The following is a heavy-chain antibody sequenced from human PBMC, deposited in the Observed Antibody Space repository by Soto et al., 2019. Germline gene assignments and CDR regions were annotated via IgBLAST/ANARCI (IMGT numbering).Heavy chain of an antibody. J-gene: IGHJ6*02. CDR1: GYTFTSYA. CDR3: ARDLDYYYGMDV. V-gene: IGHV1-3*01. Sequence: QVQLVQSGAEVKRPGASVKVSCKASGYTFTSYALHWVRQAPGQRLEWMGRIDAGNGNTKYSQKFQGRVTITRDTSANTAYMELSSLRSEETAVYYCARDLDYYYGMDVWGQGTTVTVSS. CDR2: IDAGNGNT.